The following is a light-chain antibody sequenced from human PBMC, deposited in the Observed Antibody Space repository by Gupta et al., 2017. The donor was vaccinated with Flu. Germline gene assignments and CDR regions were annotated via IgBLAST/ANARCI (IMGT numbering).Light chain of an antibody. CDR2: VKN. CDR3: NSRDSSGNQGV. J-gene: IGLJ3*02. Sequence: SSELTQDPAVSVALGQTVRITCQGDRLRSYYASWYQQKPGQAPVRDIEVKNNRPSGIPDRFSCSSSGNNDSWTITGAQAEDEADDDCNSRDSSGNQGVFGGGTKMTVL. V-gene: IGLV3-19*01. CDR1: RLRSYY.